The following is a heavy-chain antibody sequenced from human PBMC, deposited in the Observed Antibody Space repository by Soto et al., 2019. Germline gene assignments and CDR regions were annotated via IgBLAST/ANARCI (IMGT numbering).Heavy chain of an antibody. V-gene: IGHV3-33*01. CDR3: ARDRVQMVDGLDV. CDR1: VFTFSKNG. Sequence: GGSLRLSCAASVFTFSKNGMHWVRQAPGKGLEGVAVIWYDGINKYYADSVKGRFIISRDNSKNTVYLQMNSLRAEDTAVYYCARDRVQMVDGLDVWGQGTTVTVSS. D-gene: IGHD2-15*01. CDR2: IWYDGINK. J-gene: IGHJ6*02.